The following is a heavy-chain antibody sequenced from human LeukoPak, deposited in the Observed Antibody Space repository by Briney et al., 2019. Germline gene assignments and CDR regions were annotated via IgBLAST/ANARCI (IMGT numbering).Heavy chain of an antibody. CDR1: GGSVSGYY. J-gene: IGHJ4*02. D-gene: IGHD3-9*01. CDR3: ARGNILSGYCFDF. V-gene: IGHV4-34*01. CDR2: IHYTGGT. Sequence: SETLSLTCAVYGGSVSGYYWSWIRQAPGKGLEWVGEIHYTGGTSYNPSLKSRATISIDTSKNQLSLKLSSVTAADTAAYYCARGNILSGYCFDFWAREPWSPSPQ.